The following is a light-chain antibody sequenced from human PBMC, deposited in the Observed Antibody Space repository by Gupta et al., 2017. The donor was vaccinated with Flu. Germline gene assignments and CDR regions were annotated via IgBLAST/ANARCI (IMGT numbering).Light chain of an antibody. CDR3: QQYNSYSGT. J-gene: IGKJ3*01. V-gene: IGKV1-5*03. CDR2: KAS. CDR1: QSISSW. Sequence: DIQMTQSPSTLSASVGDRVTITCRASQSISSWLAWYQQKPGKAPKLLIYKASNLESGVPSRLSGSGSGTEFTLTISSLQPDDFATYYCQQYNSYSGTFGPGTKVDIK.